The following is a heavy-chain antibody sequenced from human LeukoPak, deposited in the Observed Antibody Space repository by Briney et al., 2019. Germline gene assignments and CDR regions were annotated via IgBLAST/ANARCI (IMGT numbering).Heavy chain of an antibody. CDR3: ARDSANTATEDY. D-gene: IGHD5-18*01. CDR1: GFTFSSYG. V-gene: IGHV3-33*01. J-gene: IGHJ4*02. Sequence: GGSLRLSCAASGFTFSSYGMHWVRQAPGKGLEWVAVIWYDGSNKYYADSVKGRFTISRDNSKNTLYLQMNSLRAEDTAVYYCARDSANTATEDYWGQGTLVTVSS. CDR2: IWYDGSNK.